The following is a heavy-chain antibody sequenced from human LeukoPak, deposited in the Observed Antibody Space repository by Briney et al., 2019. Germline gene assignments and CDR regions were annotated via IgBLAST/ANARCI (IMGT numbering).Heavy chain of an antibody. CDR3: ALYSSSSYYMDV. D-gene: IGHD6-19*01. CDR1: GYTFTGYY. V-gene: IGHV1-2*02. CDR2: INPNSGGT. Sequence: ASVKVSCKASGYTFTGYYMHWVRQAPGQGLEWMGWINPNSGGTNYAQKFQGRVTMTRDTSISTAYMELSRLRSGDTAVYYCALYSSSSYYMDVCGKGTTVTVSS. J-gene: IGHJ6*03.